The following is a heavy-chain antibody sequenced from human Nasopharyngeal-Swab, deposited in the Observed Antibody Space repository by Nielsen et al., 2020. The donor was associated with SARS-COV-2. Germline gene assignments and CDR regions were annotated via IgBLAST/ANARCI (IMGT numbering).Heavy chain of an antibody. CDR2: ISSSGSTI. J-gene: IGHJ4*02. CDR3: ARSTYCSSTSCYALRARYFDY. D-gene: IGHD2-2*01. Sequence: GESLKISCAASGFTFSSHVMSWVRQAPGKGLEWVSYISSSGSTIYYADSVKGRFTISRDNAKNSLYLQMNSLRAEDTAVYYCARSTYCSSTSCYALRARYFDYWGQGTLVTVSS. V-gene: IGHV3-48*03. CDR1: GFTFSSHV.